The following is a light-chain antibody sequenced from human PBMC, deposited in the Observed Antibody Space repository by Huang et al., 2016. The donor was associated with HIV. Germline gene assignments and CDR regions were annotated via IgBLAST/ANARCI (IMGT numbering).Light chain of an antibody. J-gene: IGKJ1*01. Sequence: DIVMTQSPDSMTVSLGERATINCKSSQSLLHSSNNKNYLAWYQQNPGQSPKVLIYLASTRESVVPDRVSGSGSGTDFTLTISSLQAEDVAVYFCHQYYSSPQTFGQGTKVEIK. CDR3: HQYYSSPQT. CDR1: QSLLHSSNNKNY. CDR2: LAS. V-gene: IGKV4-1*01.